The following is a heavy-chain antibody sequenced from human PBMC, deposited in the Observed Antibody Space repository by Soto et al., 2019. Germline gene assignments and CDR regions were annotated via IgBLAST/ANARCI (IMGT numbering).Heavy chain of an antibody. CDR2: IMPFFGSG. D-gene: IGHD3-22*01. J-gene: IGHJ4*02. CDR3: ARDRAGYYSHFVY. V-gene: IGHV1-69*01. Sequence: QVYLVQSGAEVKKPESSVKVSCKGLRGTFTNYAFSWVRQAPGQGLEWMGGIMPFFGSGNYAQKFQGRINITADESTSSVYLELTSLRSEDTAVYYCARDRAGYYSHFVYWGQGTLVTVSS. CDR1: RGTFTNYA.